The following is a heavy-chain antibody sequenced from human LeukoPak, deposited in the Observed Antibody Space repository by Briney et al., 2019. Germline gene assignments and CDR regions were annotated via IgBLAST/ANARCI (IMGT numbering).Heavy chain of an antibody. CDR2: INTSGST. CDR3: ARERGGDGRGIVDY. Sequence: PSETLSLTCTVSGGSISGDYWSWIRQPAGKRLEWIGRINTSGSTNYNPSLTRRVTMPLDTSQNQVSLHLSSVTAADTAVYYCARERGGDGRGIVDYWGQGTMVTVSS. V-gene: IGHV4-4*07. CDR1: GGSISGDY. J-gene: IGHJ4*02. D-gene: IGHD3-10*01.